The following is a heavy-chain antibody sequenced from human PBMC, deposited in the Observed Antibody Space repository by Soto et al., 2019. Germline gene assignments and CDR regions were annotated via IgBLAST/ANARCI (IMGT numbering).Heavy chain of an antibody. CDR3: AKDRVTVVGYDAFDI. D-gene: IGHD6-19*01. Sequence: GGSLRLSCAASGFTLSSYAMSWVRQAPGKGLEWVSGISGSGGSTYYADSVKGRFTISRDNSRNTLYLQMNSLRAEDTAVYYCAKDRVTVVGYDAFDIWGQGTMVTVSS. V-gene: IGHV3-23*01. CDR2: ISGSGGST. CDR1: GFTLSSYA. J-gene: IGHJ3*02.